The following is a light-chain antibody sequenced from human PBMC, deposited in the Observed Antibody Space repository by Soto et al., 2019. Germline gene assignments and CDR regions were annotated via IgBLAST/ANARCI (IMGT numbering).Light chain of an antibody. J-gene: IGLJ1*01. CDR3: CSYAGSYTHV. Sequence: QSALTQPRSVSGSPGQSVTISCTGTSSDVGGYNYVSWYQQHPGKAPKLMIYDVSKRPSGVPDRFSGSKSGNTASLTISGLQPEDEADYYCCSYAGSYTHVFGTGTKLTVL. V-gene: IGLV2-11*01. CDR2: DVS. CDR1: SSDVGGYNY.